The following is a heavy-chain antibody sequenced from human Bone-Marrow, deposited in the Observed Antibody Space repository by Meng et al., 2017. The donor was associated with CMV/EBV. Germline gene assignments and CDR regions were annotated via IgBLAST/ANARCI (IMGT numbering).Heavy chain of an antibody. CDR2: INKDGSAE. V-gene: IGHV3-7*01. Sequence: GQSLILSCSASGLTFSDYYITWVRQAPGKGLAWVANINKDGSAEYYDYSVKGRFTISRDNAKSSLYLEMNSLRAEDTAAYFCVRLPATWGQGTLVTVSS. CDR3: VRLPAT. J-gene: IGHJ5*02. CDR1: GLTFSDYY.